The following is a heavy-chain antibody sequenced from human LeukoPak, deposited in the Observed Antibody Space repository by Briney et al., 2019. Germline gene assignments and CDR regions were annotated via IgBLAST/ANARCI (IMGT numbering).Heavy chain of an antibody. D-gene: IGHD3-22*01. CDR2: ISACNGNT. Sequence: ASVKVSCKASGYTFTSYGISWVRQAPGQGLEWMGWISACNGNTNYAQKLQGRVTMTTDTSTSTAYMELRSLRSDDTAVYYCAAGEPSRDYYDSSGYSLFDYWGQGTLVTVSS. CDR3: AAGEPSRDYYDSSGYSLFDY. V-gene: IGHV1-18*01. CDR1: GYTFTSYG. J-gene: IGHJ4*02.